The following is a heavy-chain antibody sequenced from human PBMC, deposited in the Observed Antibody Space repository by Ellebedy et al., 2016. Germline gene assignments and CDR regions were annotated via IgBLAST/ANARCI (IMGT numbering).Heavy chain of an antibody. Sequence: SVKVSXXASGGTFSSDAIGWVRQAPGQGLEWMGGLIPVFGVAYSAQSFQGRVTITADESTGTGYMELSSLTSEDTAVYFCATERGTAVANPDSWGQGTLVTVSS. D-gene: IGHD6-19*01. CDR2: LIPVFGVA. CDR1: GGTFSSDA. J-gene: IGHJ4*02. CDR3: ATERGTAVANPDS. V-gene: IGHV1-69*13.